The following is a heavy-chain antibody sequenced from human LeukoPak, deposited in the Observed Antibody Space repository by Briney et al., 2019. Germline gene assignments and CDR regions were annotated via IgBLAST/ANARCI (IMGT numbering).Heavy chain of an antibody. CDR3: ARVATPDVSSPLDF. CDR1: GGSITGFF. CDR2: IFSRGGA. D-gene: IGHD6-19*01. Sequence: PSETLSLTCAVSGGSITGFFWTWIRQPAGGGLQYIGRIFSRGGANYNPSLQSRVAMSVDTSQNLYSLMLTSVTAADTAVYFCARVATPDVSSPLDFWRQGILVPVSS. J-gene: IGHJ4*02. V-gene: IGHV4-4*07.